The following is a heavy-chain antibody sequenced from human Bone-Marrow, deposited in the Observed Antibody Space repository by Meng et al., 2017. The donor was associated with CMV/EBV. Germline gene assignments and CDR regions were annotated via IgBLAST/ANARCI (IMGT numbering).Heavy chain of an antibody. V-gene: IGHV3-21*01. J-gene: IGHJ6*02. D-gene: IGHD2-21*01. CDR1: GFTFSSYS. Sequence: GESLKISCAASGFTFSSYSMNWVRQAPGKGLEWVSSISSSGTYIYYADSVKGRFTISRDNAQNSLYLKMNSLRAEDTAVYYCARDVSPRSSAYFAIYYFYALDVWGQGTTVSVSS. CDR2: ISSSGTYI. CDR3: ARDVSPRSSAYFAIYYFYALDV.